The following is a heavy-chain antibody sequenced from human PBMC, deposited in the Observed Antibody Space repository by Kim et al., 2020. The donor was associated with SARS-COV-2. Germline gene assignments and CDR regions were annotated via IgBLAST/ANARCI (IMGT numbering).Heavy chain of an antibody. V-gene: IGHV3-43*02. D-gene: IGHD3-9*01. CDR1: GFTFDDYA. J-gene: IGHJ6*02. CDR2: ISGDGGST. CDR3: AKETTVLRYFDWLLSHFYYYYYGMDV. Sequence: GGSLRLSCAASGFTFDDYAMHWVRQAPGKGLEWVSLISGDGGSTYYADSVKGRFTISRDNSKNSLYLQMNSLRTEDTALYYCAKETTVLRYFDWLLSHFYYYYYGMDVWGQGTTVTVSS.